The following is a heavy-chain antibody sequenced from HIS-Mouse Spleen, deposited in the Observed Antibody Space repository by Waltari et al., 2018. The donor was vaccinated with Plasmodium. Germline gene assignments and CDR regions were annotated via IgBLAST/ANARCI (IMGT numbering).Heavy chain of an antibody. CDR1: GGSFSGYY. J-gene: IGHJ2*01. V-gene: IGHV4-34*01. CDR2: IHHSGST. Sequence: QVQLQQWGAGLLKPSETLSLTCAVYGGSFSGYYWRWIRQPPGKGLEWIGEIHHSGSTNYNPSLKSRVTISVDTSKNQFSLKLSSVTAADTAVYYCARVTSSGVYWYFDLWGRGTLVTVSS. CDR3: ARVTSSGVYWYFDL. D-gene: IGHD3-3*01.